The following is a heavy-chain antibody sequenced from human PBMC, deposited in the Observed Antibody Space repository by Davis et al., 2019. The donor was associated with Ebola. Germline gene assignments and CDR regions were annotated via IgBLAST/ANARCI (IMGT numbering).Heavy chain of an antibody. CDR1: GYTFTNYG. CDR3: AREGSLAVLD. Sequence: ASVPVSCKASGYTFTNYGVSWVRQAPGQGLEWMGWISGYNANTNYAQKFQGRVTLTRDTSITTAYMELSSLRSDDTAVYYCAREGSLAVLDWGQGTLITVSS. J-gene: IGHJ4*02. CDR2: ISGYNANT. V-gene: IGHV1-18*01. D-gene: IGHD3-10*01.